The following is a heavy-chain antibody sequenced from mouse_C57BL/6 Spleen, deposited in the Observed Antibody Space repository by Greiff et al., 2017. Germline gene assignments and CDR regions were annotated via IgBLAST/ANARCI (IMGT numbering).Heavy chain of an antibody. CDR2: ISSGSSTI. J-gene: IGHJ4*01. V-gene: IGHV5-17*01. CDR3: ARTLRVPYYAMDY. CDR1: GFTFSDYG. Sequence: DVKLVESGGGLVKPGGSLKLSCAASGFTFSDYGMHWVRQAPEKGLEWVAYISSGSSTIYYADTVKGRFTISRDNAKNTLFLQMTSLRSEDTAMYYCARTLRVPYYAMDYWGQGTSVTVSS. D-gene: IGHD1-1*01.